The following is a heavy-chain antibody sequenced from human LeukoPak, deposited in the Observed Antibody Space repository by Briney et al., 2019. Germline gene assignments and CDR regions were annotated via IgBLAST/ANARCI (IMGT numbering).Heavy chain of an antibody. J-gene: IGHJ6*02. Sequence: GRSLRLSCAAFGCSISSYAMHWGRHPPREGLEGVAVISYDGSNKYYEDSVKGRFTISRDNSKNTLYLQMNSLRAEDTAVYYCARGATGGYYYYYGMDVWGQGTTVTVSS. CDR2: ISYDGSNK. V-gene: IGHV3-30-3*01. D-gene: IGHD2-8*02. CDR1: GCSISSYA. CDR3: ARGATGGYYYYYGMDV.